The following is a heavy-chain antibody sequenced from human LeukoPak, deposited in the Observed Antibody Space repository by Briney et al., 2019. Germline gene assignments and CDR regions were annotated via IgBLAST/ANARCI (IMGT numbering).Heavy chain of an antibody. V-gene: IGHV4-4*02. D-gene: IGHD5-18*01. CDR3: AKCNRGYSYGWFDP. CDR1: GGSISSSNW. Sequence: SETLSLTCDVSGGSISSSNWWSWVRQPPGKGLEWIGEIYHSGSTNYNPSLKSRVTISVDKSKNQFYLKLSAVTAADTAVYYCAKCNRGYSYGWFDPWGQGTLVTVSS. J-gene: IGHJ5*02. CDR2: IYHSGST.